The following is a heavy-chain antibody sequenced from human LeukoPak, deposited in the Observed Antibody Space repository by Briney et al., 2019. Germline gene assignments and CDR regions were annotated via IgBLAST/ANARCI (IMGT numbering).Heavy chain of an antibody. V-gene: IGHV3-53*01. J-gene: IGHJ4*02. CDR2: IYTGGGT. D-gene: IGHD6-19*01. CDR1: GFTVSSVY. Sequence: GGSLRLSCAASGFTVSSVYMSWVRQAPGKGLEWVSAIYTGGGTSYADSVKGRFTISRDNSKNTLFLQMNSLSAEDTAVYYCARDFLGRWHRSGPGEFGYWGQGTLVTVSS. CDR3: ARDFLGRWHRSGPGEFGY.